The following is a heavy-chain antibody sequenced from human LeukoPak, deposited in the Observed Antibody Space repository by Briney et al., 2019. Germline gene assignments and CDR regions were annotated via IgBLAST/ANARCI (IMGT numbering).Heavy chain of an antibody. CDR3: ARDQAYFDY. CDR1: GFTFSSYA. CDR2: ISYDGSNK. J-gene: IGHJ4*02. Sequence: GSLRLSCAASGFTFSSYAMHWVRQAPGKGLEWVAVISYDGSNKYYADSVKGRFTISRDNSKNTLYLQMNSLRAEDTAVYYCARDQAYFDYWGQGTLVTVSS. V-gene: IGHV3-30*04.